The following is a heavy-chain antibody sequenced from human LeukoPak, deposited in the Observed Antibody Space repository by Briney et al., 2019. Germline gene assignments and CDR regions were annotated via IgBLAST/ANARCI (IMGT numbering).Heavy chain of an antibody. CDR1: GLTFSNYA. Sequence: PGGSLGLSCAASGLTFSNYAMSWVRRAPGKGLECVSVISGRGDSSYYADSVKGRFTISRDNFKNTVFLQMNSLRGEDTAVYFCAKGHSDYGTGFDQWGQGTLVTVSS. J-gene: IGHJ4*02. CDR3: AKGHSDYGTGFDQ. V-gene: IGHV3-23*01. D-gene: IGHD4-17*01. CDR2: ISGRGDSS.